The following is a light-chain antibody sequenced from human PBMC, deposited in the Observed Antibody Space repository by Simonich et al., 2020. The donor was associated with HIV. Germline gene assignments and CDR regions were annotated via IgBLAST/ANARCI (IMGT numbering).Light chain of an antibody. V-gene: IGLV2-14*01. CDR2: DVS. J-gene: IGLJ2*01. CDR1: SSDVGGYNY. CDR3: SSYTRSNTLV. Sequence: QSALTQPASVSGSPGQSITISCTGTSSDVGGYNYVSWYQQHPGKAPKLMIYDVSKRPSGVSNRFAGSKSGSTASLTISGLQAEDEADYYCSSYTRSNTLVFGGGTKLTVL.